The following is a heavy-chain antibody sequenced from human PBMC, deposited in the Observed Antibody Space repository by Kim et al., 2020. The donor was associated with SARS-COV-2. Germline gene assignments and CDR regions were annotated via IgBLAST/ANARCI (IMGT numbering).Heavy chain of an antibody. Sequence: ASVKVSCKASGYTFTSYDINWVRQATGQGLEWMGWMNPNSGNTGYAQKFQGRVTMTRNTSISTAYMELSSLRSEDTAVYYCARAPSITMVQGVIMPYYYGMDVWGQGTTVTVSS. CDR2: MNPNSGNT. V-gene: IGHV1-8*01. CDR1: GYTFTSYD. CDR3: ARAPSITMVQGVIMPYYYGMDV. J-gene: IGHJ6*02. D-gene: IGHD3-10*01.